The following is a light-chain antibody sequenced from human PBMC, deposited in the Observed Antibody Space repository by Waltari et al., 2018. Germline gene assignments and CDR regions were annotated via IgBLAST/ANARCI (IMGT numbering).Light chain of an antibody. J-gene: IGKJ1*01. CDR3: QHYYNYPWT. Sequence: AIRMTQSPSSFSASTGDRVTITCRASQGISSYLAWYQQKPGQAPKLLIYAASTLQSGVPSRFSCSGSGTDFTLTISCLQSEDFATYFCQHYYNYPWTFGQGTKVEIK. CDR2: AAS. V-gene: IGKV1-8*01. CDR1: QGISSY.